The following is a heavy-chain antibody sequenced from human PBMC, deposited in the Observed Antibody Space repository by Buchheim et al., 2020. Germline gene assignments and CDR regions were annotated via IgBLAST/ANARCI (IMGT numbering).Heavy chain of an antibody. CDR1: GGSISSGSYY. CDR2: IYTSGST. V-gene: IGHV4-61*02. D-gene: IGHD2-21*01. CDR3: ARVCGGDCFGGYYYYYGMDV. Sequence: QVQLQESGPGLVKPSQTLSLTCTVSGGSISSGSYYWSWIRQPAGKGLEWIGRIYTSGSTNYNPSLKSRVTISVDTSKNQFSLKLSSVTAADTAVYYCARVCGGDCFGGYYYYYGMDVWGQGTT. J-gene: IGHJ6*02.